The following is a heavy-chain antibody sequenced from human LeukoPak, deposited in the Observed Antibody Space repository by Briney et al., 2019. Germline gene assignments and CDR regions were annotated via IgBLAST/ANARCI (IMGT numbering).Heavy chain of an antibody. J-gene: IGHJ4*02. CDR2: ISWNSGSI. CDR3: AKDYCTSISCYGFDY. CDR1: GFTFDGYA. D-gene: IGHD2-2*01. V-gene: IGHV3-9*01. Sequence: GGSLRLSCAASGFTFDGYALHWVRQAPGKGLERVSGISWNSGSIGYADSVKGRFTISRDNAKNSLYLQMNSLRPEDTALYYCAKDYCTSISCYGFDYWGQGTLVTVSS.